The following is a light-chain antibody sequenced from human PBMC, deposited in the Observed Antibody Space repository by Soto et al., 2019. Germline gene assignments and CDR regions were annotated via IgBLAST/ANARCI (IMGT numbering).Light chain of an antibody. CDR3: QQYNSYSLT. CDR1: QSISSW. Sequence: DIQMTQSPSTLSASVGDRVTITCRASQSISSWLAWYQQKPGKAPKLMIYKASSLESGVPSRFSGSGSGTEFTLTISSLQPDDFATYYCQQYNSYSLTFGGGTKVEIK. J-gene: IGKJ4*01. CDR2: KAS. V-gene: IGKV1-5*03.